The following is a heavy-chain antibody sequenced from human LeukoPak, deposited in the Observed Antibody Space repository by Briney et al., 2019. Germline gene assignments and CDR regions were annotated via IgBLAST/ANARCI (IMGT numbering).Heavy chain of an antibody. CDR2: IYSGGNT. CDR3: ASCFTDGDCEY. CDR1: GFTFSSYA. V-gene: IGHV3-66*01. Sequence: GGSLRLSCAASGFTFSSYAMSWVRQAPGKGPEWVSVIYSGGNTYYADFVKARFTISRDNSKNTVYLQMNSLRAEDTAVYYCASCFTDGDCEYWGQGTLVTVSS. D-gene: IGHD4-17*01. J-gene: IGHJ4*02.